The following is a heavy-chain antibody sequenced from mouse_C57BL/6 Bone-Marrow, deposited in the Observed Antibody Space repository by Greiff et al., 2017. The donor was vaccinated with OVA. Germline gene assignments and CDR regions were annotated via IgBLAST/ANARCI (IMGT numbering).Heavy chain of an antibody. J-gene: IGHJ3*01. CDR2: ISYDGSN. D-gene: IGHD2-3*01. CDR1: GYSITSGYY. CDR3: ARWLLRAY. V-gene: IGHV3-6*01. Sequence: DVQLQESGPGLVKPSQSLSLTCSVTGYSITSGYYWNWIRQFPGNKLEWMGYISYDGSNNYNPSLKNRISITRDTSKNQFFLKLNSVTTEDTATYYCARWLLRAYWGQGTLVTVSA.